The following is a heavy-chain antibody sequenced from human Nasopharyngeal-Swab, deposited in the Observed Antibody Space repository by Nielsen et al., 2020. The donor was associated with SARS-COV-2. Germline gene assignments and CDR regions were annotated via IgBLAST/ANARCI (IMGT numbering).Heavy chain of an antibody. J-gene: IGHJ4*02. CDR2: IDTDGAIT. CDR3: AKDYRLQDPKHFDS. D-gene: IGHD3-16*01. V-gene: IGHV3-74*01. CDR1: GFSFRTYW. Sequence: GESLKISCAASGFSFRTYWMHWVRQSPGKGLLWVSRIDTDGAITNYADSVTGRFTISRDNSKNTLYLQMNSLRAEDTAIYYCAKDYRLQDPKHFDSWGQGILVTVSS.